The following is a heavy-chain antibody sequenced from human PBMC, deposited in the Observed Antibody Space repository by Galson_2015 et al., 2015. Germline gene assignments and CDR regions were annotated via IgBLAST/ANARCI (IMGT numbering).Heavy chain of an antibody. J-gene: IGHJ4*02. V-gene: IGHV3-30-3*01. CDR2: ISYDGSKK. CDR1: GFTFSAYA. D-gene: IGHD6-19*01. CDR3: ARDPQDNSGWSCYFDY. Sequence: SLRLSCAASGFTFSAYAMHWVRQAPGKGLEWVAVISYDGSKKYYADSVKGRFTISRDNSKNTLYLQMNSLRAEDTAVYYCARDPQDNSGWSCYFDYWGQGTLVTVPS.